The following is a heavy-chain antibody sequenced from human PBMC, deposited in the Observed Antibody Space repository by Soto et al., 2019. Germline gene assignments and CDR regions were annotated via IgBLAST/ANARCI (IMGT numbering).Heavy chain of an antibody. J-gene: IGHJ4*02. D-gene: IGHD3-16*02. CDR1: GYTFTGYY. Sequence: QVQLVQSGAEVKKPGASVKVSCKASGYTFTGYYMHWVRQAPGQGLEWMGWINPNSGGTNYAQKFQVWVTSTRDTSISTAYMELSRLRSDDTAVYYCARVSFGGVIVAFDYWGQGTLVTVSS. CDR2: INPNSGGT. V-gene: IGHV1-2*04. CDR3: ARVSFGGVIVAFDY.